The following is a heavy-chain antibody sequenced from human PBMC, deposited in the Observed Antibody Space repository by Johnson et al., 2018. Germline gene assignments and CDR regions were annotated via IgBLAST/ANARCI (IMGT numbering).Heavy chain of an antibody. Sequence: QVQLVQSGAEVKKPGASVKVSCKASGYTFTSYYMHWVRQATGQGLEWMGWMNPNSGNTGYAQKFQGRVTMTRNTSISTAYMELSSLRSEDTAVYYCARGLGDYGNGELQHWGQGTLVTVSS. CDR3: ARGLGDYGNGELQH. J-gene: IGHJ1*01. CDR2: MNPNSGNT. V-gene: IGHV1-8*02. CDR1: GYTFTSYY. D-gene: IGHD4-11*01.